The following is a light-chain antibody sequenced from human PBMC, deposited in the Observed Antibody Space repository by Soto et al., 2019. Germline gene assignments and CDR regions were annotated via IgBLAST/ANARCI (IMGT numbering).Light chain of an antibody. Sequence: QSVLTQPASVSGSPGQSITISCTGTSSDVGSYDLVSWYQQPPGKAPKLMIYEDTKRPSRISTRFSGSKSGNAASLTISGLQAEDEADYYCCSYAGSGTFVFGTGTKLTVL. CDR2: EDT. J-gene: IGLJ1*01. CDR1: SSDVGSYDL. CDR3: CSYAGSGTFV. V-gene: IGLV2-23*01.